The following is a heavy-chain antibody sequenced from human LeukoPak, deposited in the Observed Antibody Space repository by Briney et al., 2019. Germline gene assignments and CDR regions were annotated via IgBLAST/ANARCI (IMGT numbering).Heavy chain of an antibody. V-gene: IGHV1-18*01. CDR3: ARSILRYFDWSDNWFDP. J-gene: IGHJ5*02. Sequence: ASVKVSCKASGYTFNGYGITWVRQAPGQGLEWMGWISAYNGNTNYAQKLQGRVTMTTDTSMSTAYMELRSLRSDDTAVYYCARSILRYFDWSDNWFDPWGQGTLVTVSS. CDR2: ISAYNGNT. CDR1: GYTFNGYG. D-gene: IGHD3-9*01.